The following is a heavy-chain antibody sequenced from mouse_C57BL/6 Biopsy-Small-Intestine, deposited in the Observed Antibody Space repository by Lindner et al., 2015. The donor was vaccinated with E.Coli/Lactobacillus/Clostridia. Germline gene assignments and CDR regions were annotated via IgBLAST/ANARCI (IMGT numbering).Heavy chain of an antibody. CDR3: ARSPYGEFAY. J-gene: IGHJ3*01. V-gene: IGHV1-82*01. D-gene: IGHD1-1*01. CDR1: GYAFSSSW. CDR2: IYPGDGDT. Sequence: VQLQESGPELVKPGASVKISCKASGYAFSSSWMNWVKQRPGKGLEWIGRIYPGDGDTNYNGKFKGKATLTADKSSSTAYMQLSSLTSEDSAVYFCARSPYGEFAYWGQGTLVTVSA.